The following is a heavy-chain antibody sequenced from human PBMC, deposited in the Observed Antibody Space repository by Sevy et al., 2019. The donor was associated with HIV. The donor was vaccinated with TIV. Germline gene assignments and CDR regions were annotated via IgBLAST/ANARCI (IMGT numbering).Heavy chain of an antibody. CDR1: GFSVSSNF. D-gene: IGHD1-1*01. V-gene: IGHV3-53*01. J-gene: IGHJ4*02. Sequence: GGSLRLSCAASGFSVSSNFMSWVRQAPGRGLEWVSIIYGGGETYSEESVKGRFTISRNSPRNTVFLQMNSVRAEDTAIYFCTTSPRPNLADYWGQGTLVTVSS. CDR2: IYGGGET. CDR3: TTSPRPNLADY.